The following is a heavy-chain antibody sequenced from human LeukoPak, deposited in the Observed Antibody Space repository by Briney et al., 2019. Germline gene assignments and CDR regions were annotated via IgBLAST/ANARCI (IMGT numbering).Heavy chain of an antibody. CDR1: GGSISSYY. J-gene: IGHJ3*02. V-gene: IGHV4-59*01. D-gene: IGHD5-24*01. CDR2: IYYSGST. CDR3: ARATQSRFDAFDI. Sequence: SETLSLTCTVSGGSISSYYWSWIRQPPGKGLEWIGYIYYSGSTNYNPSLKSRVTISVDTSKNQFSLKLSSVTAADTAVCYCARATQSRFDAFDIWGQGTMVTVSS.